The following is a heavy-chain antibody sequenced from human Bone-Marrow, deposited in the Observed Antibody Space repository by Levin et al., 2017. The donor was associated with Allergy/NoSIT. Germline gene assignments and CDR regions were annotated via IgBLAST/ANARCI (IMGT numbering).Heavy chain of an antibody. J-gene: IGHJ4*02. D-gene: IGHD3-10*01. CDR1: GFTFSSYG. CDR2: ISYDGSNK. V-gene: IGHV3-30*03. CDR3: AIYYYGSGSYWGYY. Sequence: GGSLRLSCAASGFTFSSYGMHWVRQAPGKGLEWVAVISYDGSNKYYADSVKGRFTISRDNSKNTLYLQMNSLRAEDTAVYYCAIYYYGSGSYWGYYWGQGTLVTVSS.